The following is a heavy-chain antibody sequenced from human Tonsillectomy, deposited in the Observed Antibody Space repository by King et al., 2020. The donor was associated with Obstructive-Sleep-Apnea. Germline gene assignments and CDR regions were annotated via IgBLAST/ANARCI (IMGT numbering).Heavy chain of an antibody. Sequence: VQLVESGGGVVQTGRSLRLSCAASGFTFSSYGMHWVRQAPGKGLEWVALISYDGNKDFYVDSVKGRFTISRDNSKNTLYLQTNSLRAEDTAVYYCAKERGILWFWDLSYGMDVWGQGTTVTVSS. CDR1: GFTFSSYG. CDR2: ISYDGNKD. CDR3: AKERGILWFWDLSYGMDV. D-gene: IGHD3-10*01. V-gene: IGHV3-30*18. J-gene: IGHJ6*02.